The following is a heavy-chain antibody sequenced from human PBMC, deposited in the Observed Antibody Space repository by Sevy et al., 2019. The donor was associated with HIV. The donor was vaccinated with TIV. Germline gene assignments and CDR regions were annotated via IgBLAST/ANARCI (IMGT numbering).Heavy chain of an antibody. D-gene: IGHD3-16*02. CDR3: AREVVIYDAFDI. Sequence: GGSLRLSCAASGFTFSRHWMHWVRQAPGKGLVWVSRIYGDGRTTNYADSVKGRFTISRDNAENTLYLQMNSLRADDTAVYYCAREVVIYDAFDIWGQGTMVTVSS. J-gene: IGHJ3*02. V-gene: IGHV3-74*01. CDR1: GFTFSRHW. CDR2: IYGDGRTT.